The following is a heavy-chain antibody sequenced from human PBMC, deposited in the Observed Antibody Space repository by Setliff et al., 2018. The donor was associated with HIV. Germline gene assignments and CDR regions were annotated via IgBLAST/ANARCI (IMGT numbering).Heavy chain of an antibody. V-gene: IGHV1-69-2*01. J-gene: IGHJ4*02. CDR3: GTVRIAVPDDFDF. Sequence: ASVKVSCKASGYSFTTYFMHWVRQAPGKGLEWMGRIDTEDGETVYAERFRGRISLTVDKSTGTAYMELNRLRSEDTAVYYCGTVRIAVPDDFDFWGQGTLVTVSS. CDR1: GYSFTTYF. D-gene: IGHD6-19*01. CDR2: IDTEDGET.